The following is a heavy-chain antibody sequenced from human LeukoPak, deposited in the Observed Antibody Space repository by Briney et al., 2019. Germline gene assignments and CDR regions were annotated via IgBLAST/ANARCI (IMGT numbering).Heavy chain of an antibody. D-gene: IGHD1-1*01. CDR2: INHSGST. J-gene: IGHJ4*02. V-gene: IGHV4-34*01. Sequence: PSETLSLTCTVSGGSISSYYWSWIRQPPGKGLEWIGEINHSGSTNYNPSLKSRVTISVDTSKNQFSLKLSSVTAADTAVYYCARVNINNWHSCDYWGQGTQVTVSS. CDR3: ARVNINNWHSCDY. CDR1: GGSISSYY.